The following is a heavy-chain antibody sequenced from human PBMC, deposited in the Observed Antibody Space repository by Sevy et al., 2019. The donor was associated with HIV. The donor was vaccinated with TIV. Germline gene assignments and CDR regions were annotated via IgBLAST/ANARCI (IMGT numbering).Heavy chain of an antibody. CDR1: GYTFTGYY. Sequence: ASVKVSCKASGYTFTGYYMHWVRQAPGQGLEWMGWINPNSGGTNYAQKFQGRVTMTRDTSISTAYMELSRLRSDDMAVYYCARVKYEWELLPFDYWGQGTLVTVSS. CDR2: INPNSGGT. D-gene: IGHD1-26*01. V-gene: IGHV1-2*02. J-gene: IGHJ4*02. CDR3: ARVKYEWELLPFDY.